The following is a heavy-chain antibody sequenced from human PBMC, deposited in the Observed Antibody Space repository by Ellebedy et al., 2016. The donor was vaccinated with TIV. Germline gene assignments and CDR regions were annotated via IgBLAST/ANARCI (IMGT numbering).Heavy chain of an antibody. CDR2: IYSGGST. J-gene: IGHJ4*02. Sequence: GESLKISXAASGFTVSNNYVSWVRQPPGKGLEWVSLIYSGGSTYYADSVKGRFTISRDNSKNTVYLQMNSLRAEDTAVYYCARGRGGSYSIPFDLWGQGTLVTVSS. CDR1: GFTVSNNY. D-gene: IGHD1-26*01. V-gene: IGHV3-66*01. CDR3: ARGRGGSYSIPFDL.